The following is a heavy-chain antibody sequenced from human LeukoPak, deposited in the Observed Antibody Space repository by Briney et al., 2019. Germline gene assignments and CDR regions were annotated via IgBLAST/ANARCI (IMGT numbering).Heavy chain of an antibody. CDR2: IKQDGGQK. V-gene: IGHV3-7*05. J-gene: IGHJ3*02. CDR1: GFTFSSYW. CDR3: ARDPTVTNFHDAFDI. Sequence: GGSLRLSCAASGFTFSSYWMSWVRQAPGKGLEWVATIKQDGGQKEYVDSVKGHFTISRDNAKNSLYLQMNSLRAEDTAVYYCARDPTVTNFHDAFDIWGQGTMVTVSS. D-gene: IGHD4-17*01.